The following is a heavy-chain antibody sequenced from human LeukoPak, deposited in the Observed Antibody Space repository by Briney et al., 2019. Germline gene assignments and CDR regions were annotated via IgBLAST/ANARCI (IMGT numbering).Heavy chain of an antibody. Sequence: SETLSLTCTVSGGSISYYYWNWIRQPPGKGLEWIGYIYSSGGTNYNPSLKSRVTISLDTSKNQFSLKLSSVTAADTAVYYCARMGDYYDSSGYRHGAFDIWGQGTMVTASS. J-gene: IGHJ3*02. V-gene: IGHV4-59*01. CDR3: ARMGDYYDSSGYRHGAFDI. CDR2: IYSSGGT. CDR1: GGSISYYY. D-gene: IGHD3-22*01.